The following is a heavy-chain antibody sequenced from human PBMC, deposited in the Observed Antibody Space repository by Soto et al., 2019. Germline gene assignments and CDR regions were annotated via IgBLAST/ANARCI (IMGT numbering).Heavy chain of an antibody. CDR2: ISYDGSNK. D-gene: IGHD3-22*01. Sequence: QVQLVESGGGVVQPGRSLRLSCAASGFTFSSYAMHWVRQAPGKGLEWVAVISYDGSNKYYADSVKGRFTISRDNSKNXLYXQXISLRAEDTAVYYCAPDRTYYYDSSGFNYYYYGMDVWGQGTTVTVSS. CDR3: APDRTYYYDSSGFNYYYYGMDV. V-gene: IGHV3-30-3*01. J-gene: IGHJ6*02. CDR1: GFTFSSYA.